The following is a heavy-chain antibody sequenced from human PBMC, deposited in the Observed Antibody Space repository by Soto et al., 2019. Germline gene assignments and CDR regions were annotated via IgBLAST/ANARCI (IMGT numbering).Heavy chain of an antibody. Sequence: QLQLQESGPGLVKPSETLSLTCTVSGGSISSSSYYWGWIRQPPGKGLEWIGGIYYSGSTYYNPSLKSRVTISVDTSKNQFSLKLSSVTAADTAVYYCARIPAAMYNWFDPWGQGTLVTVSS. CDR3: ARIPAAMYNWFDP. V-gene: IGHV4-39*01. CDR1: GGSISSSSYY. J-gene: IGHJ5*02. CDR2: IYYSGST. D-gene: IGHD2-2*01.